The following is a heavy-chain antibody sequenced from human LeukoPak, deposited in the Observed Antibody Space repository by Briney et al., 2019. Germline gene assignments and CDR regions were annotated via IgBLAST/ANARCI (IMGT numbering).Heavy chain of an antibody. V-gene: IGHV5-51*01. CDR2: IYPGDSDT. CDR3: ARGDYDILTGFGNFDY. CDR1: GYRFTSYW. Sequence: GAALQISSKGSGYRFTSYWIGWGRRQPGKRLEGMGIIYPGDSDTRYSPSFQGQVTISADKSISTAYLQWSSLKASDTAMYYCARGDYDILTGFGNFDYWGQGTLVTVSS. D-gene: IGHD3-9*01. J-gene: IGHJ4*02.